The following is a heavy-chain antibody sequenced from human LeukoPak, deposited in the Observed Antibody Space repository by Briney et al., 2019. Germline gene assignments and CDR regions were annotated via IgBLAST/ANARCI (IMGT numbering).Heavy chain of an antibody. CDR2: ISESGANT. CDR3: AKDLAPGALDL. CDR1: GFTFSSYA. Sequence: GGSLRLSCAASGFTFSSYAMSWVRQAPGKGLEWVSTISESGANTHYAASVKGRFTISRDNSKNTLYLQVNSLRAEDTAVYYCAKDLAPGALDLWGQGTMVTVS. V-gene: IGHV3-23*01. D-gene: IGHD3-10*01. J-gene: IGHJ3*01.